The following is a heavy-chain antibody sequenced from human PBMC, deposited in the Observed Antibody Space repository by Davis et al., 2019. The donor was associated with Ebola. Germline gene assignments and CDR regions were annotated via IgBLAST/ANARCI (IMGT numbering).Heavy chain of an antibody. CDR1: GYTFTGYY. D-gene: IGHD6-6*01. Sequence: AASVKVSCKASGYTFTGYYMHWVRQAPGQGLEWMGIINPSGGSTSYAQKFQGRVTMTRDTSTSTVYMELSSLRSEDTAVYYCARDNIRQLGTYYYYGMDVWGQGTTVTVSS. J-gene: IGHJ6*02. V-gene: IGHV1-46*03. CDR3: ARDNIRQLGTYYYYGMDV. CDR2: INPSGGST.